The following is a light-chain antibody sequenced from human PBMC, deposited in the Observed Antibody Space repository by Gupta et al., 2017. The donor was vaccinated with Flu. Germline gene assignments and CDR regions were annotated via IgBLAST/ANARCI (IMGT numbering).Light chain of an antibody. CDR1: KLGDKY. CDR3: HAWDSTTGLYV. Sequence: CSGDKLGDKYACWYQQKAGQSPVLIIYQDVKRPSGIPERFFGSNSGNTATLTIRGTQAMDEADYYCHAWDSTTGLYVFGTGTKVTVL. CDR2: QDV. V-gene: IGLV3-1*01. J-gene: IGLJ1*01.